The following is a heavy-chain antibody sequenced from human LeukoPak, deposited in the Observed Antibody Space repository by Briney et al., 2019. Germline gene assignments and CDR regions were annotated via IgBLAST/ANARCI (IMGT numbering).Heavy chain of an antibody. CDR1: GFTFSSYA. D-gene: IGHD3-10*01. V-gene: IGHV3-23*01. CDR2: ISGSGGST. J-gene: IGHJ4*02. CDR3: AIVPYRGFGELYIDY. Sequence: GGSLRLSCAASGFTFSSYAMSWVRQAPGKGLEWVSAISGSGGSTYYADSVKGRFTISRDNSKNTLYLQMNSLRAEDTAVYYCAIVPYRGFGELYIDYWGQGTLVTVSS.